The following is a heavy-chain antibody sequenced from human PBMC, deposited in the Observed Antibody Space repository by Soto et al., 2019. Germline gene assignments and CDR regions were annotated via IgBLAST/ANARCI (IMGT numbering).Heavy chain of an antibody. CDR2: INAGNGNT. V-gene: IGHV1-3*01. J-gene: IGHJ6*02. CDR3: ARDSGGMDV. Sequence: QVQLVQSGAEVKKPGASVKVSCKASGYTFINYAIHWVRQAPGQRLEWMGWINAGNGNTKYSQKFQGRVTITRDTSASTAYMELSSLRSENTAVYYCARDSGGMDVWGQGTTVTVSS. CDR1: GYTFINYA.